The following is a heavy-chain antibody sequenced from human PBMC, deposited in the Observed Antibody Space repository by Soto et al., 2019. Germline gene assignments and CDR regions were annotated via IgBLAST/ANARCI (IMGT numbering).Heavy chain of an antibody. CDR3: AKVVLWGGDRPTHAFDI. CDR1: GFIFDDYA. D-gene: IGHD2-21*01. CDR2: ITWNSDTI. Sequence: EMELVESGGGLVQPGRSLRLACAASGFIFDDYAMHWVRQAPGKGLEWVSGITWNSDTIYYADSVKCRFTVARENAKNSVYLHMNSLSAEDTALYYGAKVVLWGGDRPTHAFDICGQGTMVTVSS. J-gene: IGHJ3*02. V-gene: IGHV3-9*01.